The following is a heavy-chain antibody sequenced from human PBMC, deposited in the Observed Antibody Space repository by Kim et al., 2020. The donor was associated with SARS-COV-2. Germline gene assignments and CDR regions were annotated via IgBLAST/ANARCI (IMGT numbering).Heavy chain of an antibody. D-gene: IGHD1-1*01. J-gene: IGHJ2*01. Sequence: PSLKSRVTISVDTSTNQFSLKLSSVTAADTAVYYCARDGSTTGLYWYFDLWGRGTLVTVSS. V-gene: IGHV4-34*01. CDR3: ARDGSTTGLYWYFDL.